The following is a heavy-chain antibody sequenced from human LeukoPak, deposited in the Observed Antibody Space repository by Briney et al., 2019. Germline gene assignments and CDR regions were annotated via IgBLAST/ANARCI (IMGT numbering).Heavy chain of an antibody. CDR3: AGAYSSRTYNWFDP. D-gene: IGHD6-13*01. Sequence: SETLSLTCAVYGGSFSGYYWSWIRQPPGKGLEWIGEINHSGSTNYNPSLKSRVTISVDTSKNQFSLKLSSVTAADTAVYYCAGAYSSRTYNWFDPWGQGTLVTVSS. CDR1: GGSFSGYY. CDR2: INHSGST. V-gene: IGHV4-34*01. J-gene: IGHJ5*02.